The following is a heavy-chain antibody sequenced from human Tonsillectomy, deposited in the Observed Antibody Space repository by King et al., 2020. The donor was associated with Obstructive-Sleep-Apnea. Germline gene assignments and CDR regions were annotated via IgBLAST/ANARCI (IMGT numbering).Heavy chain of an antibody. CDR3: ARDGPRNYGDPSYFDY. Sequence: GQLVQSGGGVVQPGRSLRLSCAASGFTFSSYAMHWVRQAPGKGLEWVAVISYDGSNKYYADSVKGRLTISRDNSKNTLYLQMNSLRAEDTAVYYCARDGPRNYGDPSYFDYWGQGTLVTVSS. CDR1: GFTFSSYA. V-gene: IGHV3-30-3*01. J-gene: IGHJ4*02. CDR2: ISYDGSNK. D-gene: IGHD4-17*01.